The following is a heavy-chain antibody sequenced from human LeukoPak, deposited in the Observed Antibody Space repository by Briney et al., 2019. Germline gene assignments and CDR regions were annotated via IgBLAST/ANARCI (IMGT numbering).Heavy chain of an antibody. CDR2: INSDGSST. D-gene: IGHD3-3*01. CDR3: ASTYDFWSGYLMA. Sequence: GGSLRLSCAASGFTFSSYWMHWVRQAPGKGLVWVSRINSDGSSTSYADSVKGRFTVSRDNAKNTLYLQMNSLRAEDTAVYYCASTYDFWSGYLMAXGQGXXVTV. CDR1: GFTFSSYW. V-gene: IGHV3-74*01. J-gene: IGHJ5*02.